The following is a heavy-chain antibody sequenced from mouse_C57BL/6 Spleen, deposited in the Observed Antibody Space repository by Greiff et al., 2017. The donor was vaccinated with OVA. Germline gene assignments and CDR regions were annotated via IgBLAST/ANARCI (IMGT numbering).Heavy chain of an antibody. V-gene: IGHV1-55*01. Sequence: QVQLKQPGAELVKPGASVKMSCKASGYTFTSYWITWVKQRPGQGLEWIGDIYPGSGSTNYNEKFKSKATLTVDTSSSTAYMQLSSLTSEDSAVYYCARRGLYDGPLYAMDYWGQGTSVTVSS. CDR2: IYPGSGST. CDR3: ARRGLYDGPLYAMDY. D-gene: IGHD2-3*01. CDR1: GYTFTSYW. J-gene: IGHJ4*01.